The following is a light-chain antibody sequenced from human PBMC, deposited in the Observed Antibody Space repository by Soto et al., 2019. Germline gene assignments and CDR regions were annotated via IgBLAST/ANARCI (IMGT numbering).Light chain of an antibody. CDR2: AAS. CDR3: QHSYSTLYT. Sequence: DIQMTQSPSSLSASVGDRVTITCRASQSISSYLNWYQQKPGKAPKLLIYAASSLQSGVPSRFSGSGSGTDFILIISSLQPEDFATYYCQHSYSTLYTFGQGTKLEIK. CDR1: QSISSY. V-gene: IGKV1-39*01. J-gene: IGKJ2*01.